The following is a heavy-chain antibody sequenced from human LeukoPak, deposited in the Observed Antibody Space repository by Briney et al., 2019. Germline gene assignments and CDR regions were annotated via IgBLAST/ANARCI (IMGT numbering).Heavy chain of an antibody. D-gene: IGHD1-26*01. Sequence: PGGSLRLSCAASGFTFSGYWMSWVRQTPEKGLECVANIKQDGYEKYYVDSVKGRFTISRDNAKNSLFLQMNSLRADDTAVYYCARDKIVGPTTLDYWGQGTLVTVFS. J-gene: IGHJ4*02. CDR3: ARDKIVGPTTLDY. V-gene: IGHV3-7*01. CDR1: GFTFSGYW. CDR2: IKQDGYEK.